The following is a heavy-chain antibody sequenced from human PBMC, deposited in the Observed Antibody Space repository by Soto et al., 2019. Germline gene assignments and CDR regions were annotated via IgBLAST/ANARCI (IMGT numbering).Heavy chain of an antibody. CDR3: ARLSYYYGSGSTSSNYYYMDV. CDR1: GYSFTSYW. CDR2: IYPGDSDT. J-gene: IGHJ6*03. D-gene: IGHD3-10*01. V-gene: IGHV5-51*01. Sequence: GVSLKISCKGSGYSFTSYWIGWVRQMPGKGLEWMGIIYPGDSDTRYSPSFQGQVTISADKSISTAYLQWSSLKASDTAMYYCARLSYYYGSGSTSSNYYYMDVWGKGTTVTVSS.